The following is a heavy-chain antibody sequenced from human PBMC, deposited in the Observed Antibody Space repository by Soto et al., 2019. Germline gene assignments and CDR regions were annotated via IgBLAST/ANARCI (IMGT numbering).Heavy chain of an antibody. V-gene: IGHV1-2*02. CDR1: GYTFTGYY. J-gene: IGHJ1*01. CDR2: INPNSGGT. D-gene: IGHD3-22*01. CDR3: ARTYYYDSSGYPGQNAEYFQH. Sequence: ASVKVSCKASGYTFTGYYIHWVRQAPGQGLEWMGWINPNSGGTKYGQKFQGRATMARDTSISTVYMELSRLTSGDTAVYYCARTYYYDSSGYPGQNAEYFQHWGQGTLVPSPQ.